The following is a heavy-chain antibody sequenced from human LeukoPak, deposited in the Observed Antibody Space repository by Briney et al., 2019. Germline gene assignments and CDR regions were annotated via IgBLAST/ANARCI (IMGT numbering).Heavy chain of an antibody. J-gene: IGHJ4*02. D-gene: IGHD3-3*01. Sequence: GASVKVSCKASGYTFTSYAMHWVRQAPGQRLEWMGWINAGNGNTKYSQKFQGRVTITRDTSASTAYMELSSLRSDDTAVYYCARDEWFLGENLDYWGQGTLVTVSS. CDR2: INAGNGNT. CDR3: ARDEWFLGENLDY. V-gene: IGHV1-3*01. CDR1: GYTFTSYA.